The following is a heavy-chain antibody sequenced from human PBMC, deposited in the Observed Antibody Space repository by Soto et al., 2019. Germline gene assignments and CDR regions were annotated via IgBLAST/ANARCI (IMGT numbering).Heavy chain of an antibody. J-gene: IGHJ3*02. V-gene: IGHV4-59*01. CDR2: ISSSGST. CDR3: ARLAPRDGDPKTVRAFDI. D-gene: IGHD1-1*01. Sequence: PSETLSLTCTVSGGSISNYYWCWIRQPPGKGPEWIAYISSSGSTKYNPSLRSRVTISLDTSNSQFSLKSSAVTAADTAIYYCARLAPRDGDPKTVRAFDIWGQGTMVTVSS. CDR1: GGSISNYY.